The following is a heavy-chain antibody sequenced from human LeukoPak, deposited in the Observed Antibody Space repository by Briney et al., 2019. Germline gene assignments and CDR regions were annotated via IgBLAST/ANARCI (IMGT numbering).Heavy chain of an antibody. CDR2: IYYSGST. CDR3: ASKVYDSGGYYFNY. CDR1: GGSISSGGYY. Sequence: SETLSLTCTVSGGSISSGGYYWSWIRQHPGKGLEWIGYIYYSGSTYYNPSLKSRVTISVDTSKNQFSLKLSSVTAADTAVYYCASKVYDSGGYYFNYWGRGTLVTVSS. J-gene: IGHJ4*02. D-gene: IGHD3-22*01. V-gene: IGHV4-31*03.